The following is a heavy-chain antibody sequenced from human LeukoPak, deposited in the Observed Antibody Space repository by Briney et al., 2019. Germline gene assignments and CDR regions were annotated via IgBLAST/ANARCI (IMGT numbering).Heavy chain of an antibody. Sequence: KPSETLSLTCAVYGGSFSGYYWSWIRQPPGKGLEWIGEINHSGSTNYNPSLKSRVTISVDTSKNQFSLKLSSVTAADTAVYYCASAWSLDYWGQGTLVTVSS. CDR1: GGSFSGYY. CDR2: INHSGST. CDR3: ASAWSLDY. D-gene: IGHD2-8*01. V-gene: IGHV4-34*01. J-gene: IGHJ4*02.